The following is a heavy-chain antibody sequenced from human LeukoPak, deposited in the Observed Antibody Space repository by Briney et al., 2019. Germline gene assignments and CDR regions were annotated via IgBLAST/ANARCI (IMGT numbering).Heavy chain of an antibody. V-gene: IGHV1-69*04. Sequence: ASVKVSCKASGGAFSSYAISWVRQPPGQGLEWMGRIIPILGIANSAQKFQGRVTITADKSTSTAYMELSSLRSEDTAVYYCARNSGSYFDYWGQGTLVTVSS. J-gene: IGHJ4*02. CDR3: ARNSGSYFDY. CDR1: GGAFSSYA. CDR2: IIPILGIA. D-gene: IGHD1-26*01.